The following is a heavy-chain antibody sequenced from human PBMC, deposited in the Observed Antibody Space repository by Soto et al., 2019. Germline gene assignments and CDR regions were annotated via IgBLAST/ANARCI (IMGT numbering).Heavy chain of an antibody. D-gene: IGHD3-9*01. J-gene: IGHJ4*02. Sequence: GGSLRLSCAASGFTFSDYYMSWIRQAPGKGLEWVSYISSSGSTIYYADSVKGRFTISRDNAKNSLYLQMNSLRAEDTAVYYCARVLALRYFDWLSPPYFDYWGQGTLVTVSS. V-gene: IGHV3-11*01. CDR1: GFTFSDYY. CDR2: ISSSGSTI. CDR3: ARVLALRYFDWLSPPYFDY.